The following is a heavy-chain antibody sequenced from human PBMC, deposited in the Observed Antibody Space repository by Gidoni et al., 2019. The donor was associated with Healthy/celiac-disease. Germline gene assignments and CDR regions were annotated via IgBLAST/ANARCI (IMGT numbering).Heavy chain of an antibody. J-gene: IGHJ4*02. CDR1: GGSISSYY. CDR2: IYYRGST. Sequence: QVQLQESGPGLVKPSETLSLTCTVSGGSISSYYWSWIRQPPGNGLEWIGYIYYRGSTNYNPSLKSRVTISVDTSKNQFALKLSSVTAADTAVYYCARDNSYGKFFDYWGQGTLVTVSS. D-gene: IGHD5-18*01. CDR3: ARDNSYGKFFDY. V-gene: IGHV4-59*01.